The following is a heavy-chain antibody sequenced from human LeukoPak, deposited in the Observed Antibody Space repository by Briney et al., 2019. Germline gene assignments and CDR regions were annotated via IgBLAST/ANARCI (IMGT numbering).Heavy chain of an antibody. CDR1: GDSVSSGKYC. J-gene: IGHJ4*02. Sequence: PSETLSLTCTVSGDSVSSGKYCWSWIRPPPGKGLEWVGYIYYSGSTNYNPSLKSRVTISLDTSENQFSLRLSSVTAADTAVYYCAGIDDYNYYLYWGQGPLVTVSS. CDR3: AGIDDYNYYLY. CDR2: IYYSGST. D-gene: IGHD5-24*01. V-gene: IGHV4-61*01.